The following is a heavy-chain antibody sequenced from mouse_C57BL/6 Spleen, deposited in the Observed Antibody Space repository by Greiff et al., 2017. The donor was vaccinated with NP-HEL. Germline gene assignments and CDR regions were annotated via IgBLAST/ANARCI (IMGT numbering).Heavy chain of an antibody. J-gene: IGHJ1*03. D-gene: IGHD1-1*01. CDR3: TTKSGNYYGSSYRYFDV. CDR2: LDPENGDT. CDR1: GFNIKDDY. Sequence: EVKLQESGAELVRPGASVKLSCTASGFNIKDDYMHWVKQRPEQGLEWIGWLDPENGDTEYASKFQGKATITADTSSNTAYLPLSSLTSEDTAVYYCTTKSGNYYGSSYRYFDVWGTGTTVTVSS. V-gene: IGHV14-4*01.